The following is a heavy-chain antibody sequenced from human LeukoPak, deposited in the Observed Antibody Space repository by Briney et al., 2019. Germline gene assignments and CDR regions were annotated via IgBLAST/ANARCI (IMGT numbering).Heavy chain of an antibody. Sequence: SEALSLTCTASGGSISSGSYYWSWIRQPAGKGLEWIGRIYTSGSTNYNPSLKSRVTISVDTSKNQFSLKLSSVTAADTAVYYCARVLPSMVFGAFNWFDPWGQGTLVTVSS. D-gene: IGHD3/OR15-3a*01. CDR3: ARVLPSMVFGAFNWFDP. CDR1: GGSISSGSYY. CDR2: IYTSGST. J-gene: IGHJ5*02. V-gene: IGHV4-61*02.